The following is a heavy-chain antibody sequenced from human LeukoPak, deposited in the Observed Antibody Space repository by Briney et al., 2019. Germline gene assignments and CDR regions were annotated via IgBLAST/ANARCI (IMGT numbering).Heavy chain of an antibody. Sequence: GGSLRLSCAASGFIVSNNYMSWVRQAPGKGLEWVSVIYSGGRTYYADSVKGRFTISRDNSKNTLYLQMNSLRAEDTAVYYCARSFWGFCSGGSCYGDWFDPWGQGTLVTVSS. J-gene: IGHJ5*02. CDR2: IYSGGRT. CDR1: GFIVSNNY. D-gene: IGHD2-15*01. CDR3: ARSFWGFCSGGSCYGDWFDP. V-gene: IGHV3-66*01.